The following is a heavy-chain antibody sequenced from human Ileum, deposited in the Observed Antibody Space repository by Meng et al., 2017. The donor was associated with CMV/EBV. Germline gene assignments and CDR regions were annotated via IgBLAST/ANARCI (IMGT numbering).Heavy chain of an antibody. CDR1: GFTFRSYW. D-gene: IGHD2-8*01. Sequence: LSCTASGFTFRSYWLSWVRQAPGKGLEWVANINPDGSEKYNVDSVKGRFTIPRDNAESSLYLQMNSLRAEDTAVYYCTRDLNGDNVYWGQGTQVTVSS. J-gene: IGHJ4*02. CDR2: INPDGSEK. V-gene: IGHV3-7*01. CDR3: TRDLNGDNVY.